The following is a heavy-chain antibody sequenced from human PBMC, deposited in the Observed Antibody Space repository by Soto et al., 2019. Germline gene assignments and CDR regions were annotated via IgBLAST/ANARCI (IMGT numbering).Heavy chain of an antibody. Sequence: TLSLTCTVPDGSITTDGYPWTGIRHPSGTGLEWIGYIYHSRSIYYNPSLKSRVTLSIDRSNSKFSLRVSSVTAADTDVYYCAAISDYGDYDRQAFDIWGQGTMVTVS. CDR3: AAISDYGDYDRQAFDI. CDR1: DGSITTDGYP. J-gene: IGHJ3*02. V-gene: IGHV4-30-2*01. CDR2: IYHSRSI. D-gene: IGHD4-17*01.